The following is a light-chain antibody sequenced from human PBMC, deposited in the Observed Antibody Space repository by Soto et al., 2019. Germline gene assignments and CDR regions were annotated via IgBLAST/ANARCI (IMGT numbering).Light chain of an antibody. CDR1: SSDIGGYNF. J-gene: IGLJ1*01. CDR2: EVT. Sequence: QSALTQPASVSGSPGQSITISCTGTSSDIGGYNFVSWYQQHPGKAPKLMIYEVTNRPSGVSYRFSGSKSGNTASLTVSGLQAEDEADYYCSSYAGSNNFVFGTGTKLTVL. CDR3: SSYAGSNNFV. V-gene: IGLV2-14*01.